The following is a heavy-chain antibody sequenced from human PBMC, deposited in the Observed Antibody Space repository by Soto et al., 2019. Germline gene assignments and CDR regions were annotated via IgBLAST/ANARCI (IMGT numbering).Heavy chain of an antibody. J-gene: IGHJ4*02. CDR3: ASDPGIAAAGMDY. Sequence: EVQLVESGGGLIQPGGSLRLSCAASGFSFNTYAMNWVRQAPGKGLEWISYISSSSSRIYYADSVKGRFTLSRDNAKNSLYLQMNSLRAGDTAVYYCASDPGIAAAGMDYWGQGTVVTVSS. CDR2: ISSSSSRI. D-gene: IGHD6-25*01. V-gene: IGHV3-48*04. CDR1: GFSFNTYA.